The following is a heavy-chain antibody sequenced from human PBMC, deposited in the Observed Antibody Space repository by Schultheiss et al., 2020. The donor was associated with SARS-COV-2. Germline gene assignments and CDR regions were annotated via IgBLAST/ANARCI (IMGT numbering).Heavy chain of an antibody. CDR1: GGTFSGDS. J-gene: IGHJ3*02. CDR2: IIPIFGTA. CDR3: ASWYGEDAFDI. Sequence: SVKVSCKASGGTFSGDSFTWVRQAPGQGLEWMGGIIPIFGTANYAQKFQGRVTITADESTSTAYMELSSLRSEDTAVYYCASWYGEDAFDIWGQGTMVTVSS. V-gene: IGHV1-69*13. D-gene: IGHD4-17*01.